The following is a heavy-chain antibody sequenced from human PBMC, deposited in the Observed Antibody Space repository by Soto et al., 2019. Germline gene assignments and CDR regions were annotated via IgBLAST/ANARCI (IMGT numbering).Heavy chain of an antibody. J-gene: IGHJ4*02. CDR1: GFTFSSSG. V-gene: IGHV3-30*18. D-gene: IGHD6-19*01. CDR2: TSFDGSSG. Sequence: QVQLVVSGGGVGQPGRSLRLSCAASGFTFSSSGMHWVRQAPGKGLEWVAVTSFDGSSGYYADSVRGRFTISRANSNNTQYLHMNSVRAEDTAVYYCAKSPQAVAGYFDYWGQGTLVTVSS. CDR3: AKSPQAVAGYFDY.